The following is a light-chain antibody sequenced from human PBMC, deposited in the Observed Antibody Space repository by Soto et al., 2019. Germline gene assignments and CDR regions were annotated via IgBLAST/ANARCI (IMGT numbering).Light chain of an antibody. Sequence: QSALTQPPSASGSPGQSVTISCTGTRSDVGRYNYVSWYQLHPGKVPKLLIYEVTKRPSGIPDRFSGSKSGNTASLTVSGLQAEDEADYFCKSYAGSNTYVFGSGTKV. CDR2: EVT. CDR1: RSDVGRYNY. V-gene: IGLV2-8*01. CDR3: KSYAGSNTYV. J-gene: IGLJ1*01.